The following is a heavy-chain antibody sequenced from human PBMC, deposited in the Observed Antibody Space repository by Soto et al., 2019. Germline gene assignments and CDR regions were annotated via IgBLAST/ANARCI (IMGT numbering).Heavy chain of an antibody. CDR2: ISSSSSYI. D-gene: IGHD5-18*01. CDR3: ARDLVTAMVTRFRPDLWTDY. CDR1: GFTFSSYS. V-gene: IGHV3-21*01. J-gene: IGHJ4*02. Sequence: PGGSLRLSCAASGFTFSSYSMNWVRQAPGKGLEWVSSISSSSSYIYYADSVKGRFTISRDNAKNSLYLQMNSLRAEDTAVYYCARDLVTAMVTRFRPDLWTDYWGQGTLVTVSS.